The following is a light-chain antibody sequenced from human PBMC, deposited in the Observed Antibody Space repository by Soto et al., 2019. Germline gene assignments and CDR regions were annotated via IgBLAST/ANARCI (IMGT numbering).Light chain of an antibody. CDR3: SSYTSSSTYV. V-gene: IGLV2-14*03. Sequence: SVVSPPPPPVGAPWQLVTHPRPWNSSDVGGYNYVSWYQQHPGKAPKLIIYDVSNRPSGVSNRFSGSKSGNTASLTISGLQAEDEADYYCSSYTSSSTYVFGTGTKVTVL. CDR2: DVS. CDR1: SSDVGGYNY. J-gene: IGLJ1*01.